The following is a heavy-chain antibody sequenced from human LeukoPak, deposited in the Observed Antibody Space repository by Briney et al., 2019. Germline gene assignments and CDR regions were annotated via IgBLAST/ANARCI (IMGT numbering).Heavy chain of an antibody. CDR2: IKEDGTKK. Sequence: PGGSLRLSCEASGFIFSSYAMSWVRQAPGKGLEWVANIKEDGTKKNYVDSVKGRFTISRDNAKNSLYLQMSSLRAEDTAVYYCATPLDYYDSSGYHQGGDWGQGTLVTVSS. CDR3: ATPLDYYDSSGYHQGGD. CDR1: GFIFSSYA. V-gene: IGHV3-7*03. D-gene: IGHD3-22*01. J-gene: IGHJ4*02.